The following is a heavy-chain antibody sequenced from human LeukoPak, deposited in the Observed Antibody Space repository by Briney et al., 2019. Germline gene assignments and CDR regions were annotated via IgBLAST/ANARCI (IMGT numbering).Heavy chain of an antibody. J-gene: IGHJ5*02. Sequence: SETLSLTCTVSGGSVSTYYWSWIRQPPGKGLEWIGYIYYTGSTSYNPSLKSRVTMSLDASKNQFSLELNSVTPADTAVYYCARGGNYWPQWWFDPWGRGTLVSVSS. CDR1: GGSVSTYY. V-gene: IGHV4-59*02. CDR2: IYYTGST. D-gene: IGHD1-26*01. CDR3: ARGGNYWPQWWFDP.